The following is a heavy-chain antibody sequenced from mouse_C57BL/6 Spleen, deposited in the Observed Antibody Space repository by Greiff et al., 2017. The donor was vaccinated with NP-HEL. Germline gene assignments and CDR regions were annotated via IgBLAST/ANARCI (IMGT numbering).Heavy chain of an antibody. J-gene: IGHJ4*01. CDR1: GYTFTDYY. Sequence: QVQLQQSGAELVRPGASVKLSCKASGYTFTDYYINWVKQRPGQGLEWIARIYPGSGNTYYNEKFKGKATLTAEKSSSTAYMQLSSLTSEDSAVYFCARSELGRDAMDYWGQGTSVTVSS. D-gene: IGHD4-1*01. V-gene: IGHV1-76*01. CDR2: IYPGSGNT. CDR3: ARSELGRDAMDY.